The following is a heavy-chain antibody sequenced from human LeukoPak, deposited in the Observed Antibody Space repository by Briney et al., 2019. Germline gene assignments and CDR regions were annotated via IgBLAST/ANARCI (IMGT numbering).Heavy chain of an antibody. D-gene: IGHD6-13*01. CDR1: GYTLTELS. CDR3: ATAFTLTGIAAAAPDQELNWYFDL. V-gene: IGHV1-24*01. J-gene: IGHJ2*01. Sequence: GASVKVSCKVSGYTLTELSMHWVRQAPGKGLEWMGGFDPEDGETIYAQKFQGRVTMTEDTSTDTAYMELSSLRSEDTAVYYCATAFTLTGIAAAAPDQELNWYFDLWGRGTLVTVSS. CDR2: FDPEDGET.